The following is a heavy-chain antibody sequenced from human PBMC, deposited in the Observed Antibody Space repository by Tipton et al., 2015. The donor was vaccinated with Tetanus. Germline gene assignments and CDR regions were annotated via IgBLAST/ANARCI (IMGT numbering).Heavy chain of an antibody. J-gene: IGHJ4*02. CDR1: GASISRSSHY. Sequence: LRLSCSVSGASISRSSHYWTWIRQSPGKEPEWVGYVYHNGNTNYHPSLKGRLTISADTSKNQFSLNLKSVITADTAIYYCARASHFQWERVRLDYWGQGLRVTVSS. V-gene: IGHV4-61*01. CDR3: ARASHFQWERVRLDY. D-gene: IGHD1-1*01. CDR2: VYHNGNT.